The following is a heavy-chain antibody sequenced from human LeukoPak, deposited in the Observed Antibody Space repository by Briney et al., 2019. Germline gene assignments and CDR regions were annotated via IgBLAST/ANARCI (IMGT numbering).Heavy chain of an antibody. V-gene: IGHV4-59*11. CDR1: GGSINSHY. J-gene: IGHJ4*02. Sequence: PSGTLSLTCTVSGGSINSHYWSWVRQPPGKGLVWIGYISYSGNTNYNPSLKSRVTISMHTSKNQLSLKLNSVTAADTAVYYCASGGAYSSGCLCYWGQGTLVTVSS. CDR3: ASGGAYSSGCLCY. D-gene: IGHD6-19*01. CDR2: ISYSGNT.